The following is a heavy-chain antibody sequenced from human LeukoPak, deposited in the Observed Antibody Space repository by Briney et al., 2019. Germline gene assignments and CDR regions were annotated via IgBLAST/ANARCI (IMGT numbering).Heavy chain of an antibody. J-gene: IGHJ4*02. CDR3: ARSFSGNSGGY. CDR1: GFTVSSNY. V-gene: IGHV3-53*01. CDR2: IHGGDRT. D-gene: IGHD1-26*01. Sequence: TGGSLRLSCAVSGFTVSSNYISWVRQAPGKGLEWVSVIHGGDRTYYADSVKGRFTMSRDDSKITVYLQMNSLRAEDTAVYYCARSFSGNSGGYWGQGTLVTVSS.